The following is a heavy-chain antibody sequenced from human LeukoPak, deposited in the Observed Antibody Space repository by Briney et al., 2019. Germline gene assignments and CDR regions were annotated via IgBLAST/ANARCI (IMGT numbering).Heavy chain of an antibody. V-gene: IGHV3-53*01. Sequence: PGGSLRLSCAASGFTVSSNYMSWVRQAPGKGLEWVSVIYSGGSTYYADSVKGRFTISRDNSKNTLYLQMNSLRAEDTAVYYCARGRVVTAYDYWGQGTLVTVSS. D-gene: IGHD2-21*02. CDR2: IYSGGST. CDR1: GFTVSSNY. CDR3: ARGRVVTAYDY. J-gene: IGHJ4*02.